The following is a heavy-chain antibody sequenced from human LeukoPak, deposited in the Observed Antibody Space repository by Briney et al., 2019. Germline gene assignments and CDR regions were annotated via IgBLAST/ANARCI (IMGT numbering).Heavy chain of an antibody. CDR1: GGSISSSSYY. CDR2: IYYSGST. CDR3: ARFTIFGVVKDY. J-gene: IGHJ4*02. D-gene: IGHD3-3*01. Sequence: SETLSLTCTVSGGSISSSSYYWGWIRQPPGKGLEWIGSIYYSGSTYYNPSLKSRVTISVDTSKNQFSLKLSSVTAADTAVYYCARFTIFGVVKDYWGQGTLVTVSS. V-gene: IGHV4-39*01.